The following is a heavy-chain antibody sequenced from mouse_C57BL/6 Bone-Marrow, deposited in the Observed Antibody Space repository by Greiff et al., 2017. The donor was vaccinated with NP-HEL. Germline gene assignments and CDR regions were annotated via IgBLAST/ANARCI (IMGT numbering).Heavy chain of an antibody. CDR3: ARYGYYYGSSYWFAY. D-gene: IGHD1-1*01. V-gene: IGHV1-50*01. Sequence: VQLQQPGAELVKPGASVKLSCKASGYTFTSYWMQWVKQRPGQGLEWIGEIDPSDSYTNYNQKFKGKATLTVDTSSSTASMQLSSLTSEDSAVYYCARYGYYYGSSYWFAYWGQGTLVTVSA. CDR1: GYTFTSYW. J-gene: IGHJ3*01. CDR2: IDPSDSYT.